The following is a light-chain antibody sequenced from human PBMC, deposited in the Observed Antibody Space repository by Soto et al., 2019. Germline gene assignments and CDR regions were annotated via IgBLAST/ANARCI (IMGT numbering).Light chain of an antibody. CDR2: DVS. V-gene: IGLV2-14*01. Sequence: QSALTQPASVSGSPGQSITISCTGTSSDVGGYNYVSWYQQQPGKAPKLMIYDVSNRPSGVSNRFSGSKSGNTASLTISGLQAEDEAEYYCSSYTRSSTRYVVFGGGTKLTVL. J-gene: IGLJ2*01. CDR1: SSDVGGYNY. CDR3: SSYTRSSTRYVV.